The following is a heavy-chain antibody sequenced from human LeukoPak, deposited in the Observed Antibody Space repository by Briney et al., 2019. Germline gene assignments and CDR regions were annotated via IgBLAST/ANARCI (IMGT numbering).Heavy chain of an antibody. CDR2: ICGDGGST. D-gene: IGHD6-19*01. CDR3: AKDIKTGTSGWYIGY. Sequence: GGSLRLSRAASGFTSDDYAMHWVRQAPGKGVEWVSLICGDGGSTNYPVSVKGRFTIPRDNSKTSLYLQMNSLRTEDTALYYCAKDIKTGTSGWYIGYWGQGTLVTVSS. V-gene: IGHV3-43*02. CDR1: GFTSDDYA. J-gene: IGHJ4*02.